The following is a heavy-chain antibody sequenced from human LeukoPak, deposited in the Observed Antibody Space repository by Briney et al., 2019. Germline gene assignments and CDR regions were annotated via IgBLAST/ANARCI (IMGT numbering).Heavy chain of an antibody. J-gene: IGHJ4*02. CDR3: AKDRSCTNDICHGDFDY. CDR2: ISGSGGST. Sequence: GGSLRLSCAASGFPFDDYGMSWVRQVPGKGLEWVSSISGSGGSTYSADSVKGRFTISRDNSKNTLYLQMNSLRAEDTALYYCAKDRSCTNDICHGDFDYWGQGTLVTVSS. CDR1: GFPFDDYG. V-gene: IGHV3-23*01. D-gene: IGHD2-8*01.